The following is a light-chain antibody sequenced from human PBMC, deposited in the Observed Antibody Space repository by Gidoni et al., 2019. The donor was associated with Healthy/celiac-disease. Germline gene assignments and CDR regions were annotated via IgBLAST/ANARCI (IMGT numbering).Light chain of an antibody. V-gene: IGKV1-39*01. J-gene: IGKJ1*01. Sequence: DIQMTQSPSSLSASVGDRATITCRASQSISSYLNWYQQKPGKAPKLLIYAASSLQSGVPSMFSGSGSGTDFTLTISSLQPEDFATYYCQQSYSTPQTFGQGTKVEIK. CDR2: AAS. CDR1: QSISSY. CDR3: QQSYSTPQT.